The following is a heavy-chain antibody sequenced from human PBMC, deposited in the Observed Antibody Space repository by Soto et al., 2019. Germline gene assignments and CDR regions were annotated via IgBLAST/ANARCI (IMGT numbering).Heavy chain of an antibody. J-gene: IGHJ4*02. CDR3: ARGSGFIYYFDY. V-gene: IGHV1-8*01. CDR2: MNPNSGNT. D-gene: IGHD5-12*01. Sequence: ASVKVSCKASGYTFTSYDINWVRQATGQGLEWMGWMNPNSGNTGYAQKFQGRVTMTRNTSISTAYMELSSLRSEDTAVYYCARGSGFIYYFDYWGQGTLVTVSS. CDR1: GYTFTSYD.